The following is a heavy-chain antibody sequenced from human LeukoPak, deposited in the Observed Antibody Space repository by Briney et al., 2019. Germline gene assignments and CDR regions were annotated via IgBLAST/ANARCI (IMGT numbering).Heavy chain of an antibody. CDR1: GGSISSYY. V-gene: IGHV4-59*12. D-gene: IGHD4-17*01. J-gene: IGHJ3*02. CDR2: IYYSGST. CDR3: ARDADYGDAPGAFDI. Sequence: PSETLSLTCTVSGGSISSYYWSWIRQPPGKGLEWIGYIYYSGSTNYNPSLNSRVTMSVDTSKNQFSLKLSSVTAADTAVYCCARDADYGDAPGAFDIWGQGTMVTVSS.